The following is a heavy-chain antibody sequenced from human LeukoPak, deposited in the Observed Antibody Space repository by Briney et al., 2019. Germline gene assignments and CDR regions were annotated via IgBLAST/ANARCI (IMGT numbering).Heavy chain of an antibody. CDR1: GYTLTELS. D-gene: IGHD1-26*01. CDR2: FDPEDGET. CDR3: ATTQSEPPRDAFDI. Sequence: GASVKVSCKVSGYTLTELSMHWVRQAPGKGLEWMGGFDPEDGETIYAQKFQGRVTMTEDTSTDTAYMELSSLRSEDTAVYYCATTQSEPPRDAFDIWGQGTMVTVSS. J-gene: IGHJ3*02. V-gene: IGHV1-24*01.